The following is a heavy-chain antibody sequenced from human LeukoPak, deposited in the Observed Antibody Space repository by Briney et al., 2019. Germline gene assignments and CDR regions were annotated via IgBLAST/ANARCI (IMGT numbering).Heavy chain of an antibody. CDR2: IYYDSSHI. CDR3: ERDPLRSRRVGHYDY. CDR1: GFTFSNSA. V-gene: IGHV3-21*01. D-gene: IGHD3-3*01. J-gene: IGHJ4*02. Sequence: GGSLRLSCAASGFTFSNSAMNWVPQVPGKGLEWVSPIYYDSSHIYYAASVRGRFTISRDNDTNSVCLQMNSLRVEDTAVYYCERDPLRSRRVGHYDYWGQGTLVAVSS.